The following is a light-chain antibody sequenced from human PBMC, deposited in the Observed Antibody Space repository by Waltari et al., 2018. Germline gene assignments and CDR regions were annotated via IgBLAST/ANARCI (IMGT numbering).Light chain of an antibody. Sequence: QVVLTQSPSASASLGASVKLTCPLSSGHSRYAIAWHKQQPEKGPRYLLKVSSAGSHQKGDGIPDRFSGSSSGTERYLTISSVQSEDEADYYCQTWDTGTHVVFGGGTKLTVL. CDR1: SGHSRYA. J-gene: IGLJ2*01. V-gene: IGLV4-69*01. CDR3: QTWDTGTHVV. CDR2: VSSAGSH.